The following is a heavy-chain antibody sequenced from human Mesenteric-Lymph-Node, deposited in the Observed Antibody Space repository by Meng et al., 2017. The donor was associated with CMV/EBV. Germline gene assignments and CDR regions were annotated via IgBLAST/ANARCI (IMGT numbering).Heavy chain of an antibody. CDR1: GFAFSSYA. J-gene: IGHJ4*02. V-gene: IGHV3-21*01. CDR2: ISSSSSYI. Sequence: GESLKISCAASGFAFSSYALHWVRRAPGKGLEWVSSISSSSSYIYYADSVKGRFTISRDNAKNSLYLQMNSLRAEDTAAYYCARDMGRYCSGGSCYALDYWGQGTLVTVSS. CDR3: ARDMGRYCSGGSCYALDY. D-gene: IGHD2-15*01.